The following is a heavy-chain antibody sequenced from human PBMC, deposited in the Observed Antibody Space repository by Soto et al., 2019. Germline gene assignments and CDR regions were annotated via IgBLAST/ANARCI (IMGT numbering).Heavy chain of an antibody. V-gene: IGHV4-31*03. Sequence: SETLSLTCTVSGGSISSGGYYWSWIRQHPGKGLEWIGYIYYSGSTYYNPSLKSRVTISVDTSKNQFSLKLSSVTAADTAVYYCARASLVPVLRYFDWSQTNYYYYYGMDVWGQGTTVTVSS. CDR1: GGSISSGGYY. D-gene: IGHD3-9*01. CDR2: IYYSGST. J-gene: IGHJ6*02. CDR3: ARASLVPVLRYFDWSQTNYYYYYGMDV.